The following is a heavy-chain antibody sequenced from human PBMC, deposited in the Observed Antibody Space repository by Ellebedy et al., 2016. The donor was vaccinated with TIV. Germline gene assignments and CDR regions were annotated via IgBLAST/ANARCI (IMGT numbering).Heavy chain of an antibody. D-gene: IGHD2-21*02. CDR1: GGSISNSDYY. V-gene: IGHV4-39*01. CDR2: VYYSGSP. J-gene: IGHJ4*02. Sequence: MPSETLSLTCTVSGGSISNSDYYWNWIRQPPGKGLEYIGSVYYSGSPYYNPSFNSRVTLSADTSKNQFSLNLRTVTAADTAVYYCARTDPWQPIDDWGQGILVSVSS. CDR3: ARTDPWQPIDD.